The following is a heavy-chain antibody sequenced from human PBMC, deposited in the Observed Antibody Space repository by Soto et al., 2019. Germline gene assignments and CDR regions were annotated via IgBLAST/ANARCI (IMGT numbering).Heavy chain of an antibody. CDR2: IRSKAYGGTT. J-gene: IGHJ6*02. D-gene: IGHD2-15*01. CDR1: GFTFGDYA. V-gene: IGHV3-49*05. Sequence: EVQLVESGGGLVKPGRSLRLSCTASGFTFGDYAMSWFRQAPGKGLEWVGFIRSKAYGGTTEYAASVKGRFTISRDDSKSIAYLQMNSLKTEDTAVYYCNRIKYCSGGSCYSDYYYYGMDVWGQGTTVTVSS. CDR3: NRIKYCSGGSCYSDYYYYGMDV.